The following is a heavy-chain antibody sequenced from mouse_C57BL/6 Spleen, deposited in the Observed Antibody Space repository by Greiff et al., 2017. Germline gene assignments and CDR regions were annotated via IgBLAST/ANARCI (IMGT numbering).Heavy chain of an antibody. CDR2: INPNNGGT. V-gene: IGHV1-26*01. J-gene: IGHJ3*01. CDR1: GYTFTDYY. CDR3: AREGAGRGFAY. D-gene: IGHD3-3*01. Sequence: EVQLQQSGPELVKPGASVKISCKASGYTFTDYYMNWVKQSHGKSLEWIGDINPNNGGTSYNQKFKGKATLTVDKSSSTAYMELRRLTSEDSAVYYCAREGAGRGFAYWGQGTLVTVSA.